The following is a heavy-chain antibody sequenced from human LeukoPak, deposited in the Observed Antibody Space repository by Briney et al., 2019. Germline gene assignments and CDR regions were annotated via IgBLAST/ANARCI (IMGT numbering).Heavy chain of an antibody. CDR3: AKDRSTSYYVAY. CDR1: GFTVSREY. V-gene: IGHV3-66*01. CDR2: IYSGGRT. Sequence: GGSLRLSCAASGFTVSREYMSWVRQAPGKGLEWVSVIYSGGRTYYADSVKDRFTISRDNSKNTLYLQMNSLRAEDTAVYYCAKDRSTSYYVAYWGQGTLVTVSS. J-gene: IGHJ4*02.